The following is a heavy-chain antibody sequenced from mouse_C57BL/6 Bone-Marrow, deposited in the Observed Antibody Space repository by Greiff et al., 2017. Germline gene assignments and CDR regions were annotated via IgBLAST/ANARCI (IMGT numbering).Heavy chain of an antibody. CDR1: GFTFSSYG. D-gene: IGHD2-1*01. V-gene: IGHV5-6*01. CDR2: ISSGGSYP. CDR3: ARHGNYLYYYAMDY. Sequence: EVQRVESGGDLVKPGGSLKLSCAASGFTFSSYGMSWVRQTPDKRLEWVATISSGGSYPYYPDSVKGRFTISRDNAKNTLYLQMSSLKSEDTAMYYCARHGNYLYYYAMDYWGQGTSVTVSS. J-gene: IGHJ4*01.